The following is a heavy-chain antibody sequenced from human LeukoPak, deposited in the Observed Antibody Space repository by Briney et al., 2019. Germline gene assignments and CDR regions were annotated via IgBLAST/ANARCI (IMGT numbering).Heavy chain of an antibody. CDR3: ARQLGYYDSSGYSDY. CDR1: GYSFTSYW. CDR2: IYPGDSDT. J-gene: IGHJ4*02. D-gene: IGHD3-22*01. Sequence: GESLKISCKGSGYSFTSYWIGWVRQMPGKGLEWMGIIYPGDSDTRHSPSFQGQVTISADKSISTAYLQWSSLKASDTAMYHCARQLGYYDSSGYSDYWGQGTLVTVSS. V-gene: IGHV5-51*01.